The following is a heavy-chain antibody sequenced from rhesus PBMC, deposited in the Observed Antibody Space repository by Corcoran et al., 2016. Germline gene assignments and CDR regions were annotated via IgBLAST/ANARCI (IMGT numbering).Heavy chain of an antibody. CDR3: AKEGAAGYWYFDL. CDR1: GFTFSAYG. D-gene: IGHD6-13*01. J-gene: IGHJ2*01. Sequence: EVQLVESGGGLVQPGGSLRLSCAASGFTFSAYGMSWVRQAPGKGLEWVSYISNGGGSTYYAESVRGRFTISRENSKNTLSLQMNSPRREDTAVYYCAKEGAAGYWYFDLWGPGTPITISS. V-gene: IGHV3S5*01. CDR2: ISNGGGST.